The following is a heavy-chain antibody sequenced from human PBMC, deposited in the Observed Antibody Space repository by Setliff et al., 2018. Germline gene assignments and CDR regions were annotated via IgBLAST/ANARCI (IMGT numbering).Heavy chain of an antibody. Sequence: ASVKVSCKASGGTFSSYGISWVRQASGQGLEWMGGTIPLFGTTDYAQKFQGRVTIITDESTSTAFMQLSSLRSEDTAVYYCVREGVDSRSSTDYRYYMDVWGKGTTVTVSS. CDR3: VREGVDSRSSTDYRYYMDV. J-gene: IGHJ6*03. D-gene: IGHD3-22*01. CDR2: TIPLFGTT. V-gene: IGHV1-69*05. CDR1: GGTFSSYG.